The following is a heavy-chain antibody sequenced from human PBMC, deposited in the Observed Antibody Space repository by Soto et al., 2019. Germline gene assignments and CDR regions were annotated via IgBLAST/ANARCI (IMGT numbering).Heavy chain of an antibody. V-gene: IGHV2-5*02. CDR1: GFSLSTSGVS. CDR3: AHRRGGYWGFGS. Sequence: QITLKESGPTLVKPTQTLTLTCTFSGFSLSTSGVSVGWIRQPPGKALEWLALFYWDDDKRYSPSLKSRLTIAKDTAKNRVSLTMTNMDPVDTATYFCAHRRGGYWGFGSWGQGTLVTVSS. J-gene: IGHJ4*02. CDR2: FYWDDDK. D-gene: IGHD3-22*01.